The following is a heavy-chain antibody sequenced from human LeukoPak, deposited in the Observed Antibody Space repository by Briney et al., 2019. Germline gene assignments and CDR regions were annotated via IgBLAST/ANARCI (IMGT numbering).Heavy chain of an antibody. V-gene: IGHV3-23*01. CDR3: AKGVEDSGIYYYYYMDV. J-gene: IGHJ6*03. D-gene: IGHD2-15*01. CDR1: GFTFSSYTFSTYA. CDR2: VSGSGVST. Sequence: GGSLRLSCAASGFTFSSYTFSTYAMSGARQAPVEGLEWVSAVSGSGVSTYYADSVKGRFTISRDNSKNTLYLQMNGLRAEDTAVYYCAKGVEDSGIYYYYYMDVWGKGTTVTVSS.